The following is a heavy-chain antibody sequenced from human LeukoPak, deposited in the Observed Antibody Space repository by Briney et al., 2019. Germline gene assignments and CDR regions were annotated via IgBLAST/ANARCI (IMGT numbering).Heavy chain of an antibody. CDR3: ARGSVQAAAAGINPDY. CDR1: GFTFNNYW. CDR2: IKHDGSEK. J-gene: IGHJ4*02. Sequence: GGSLRLSCAASGFTFNNYWMNWVRQAPGKGLEWVANIKHDGSEKYYVDSVKGRFTISRDNARKSVYLQMNSLRAEDTAVYYCARGSVQAAAAGINPDYWGQGTLVTVSS. D-gene: IGHD6-13*01. V-gene: IGHV3-7*01.